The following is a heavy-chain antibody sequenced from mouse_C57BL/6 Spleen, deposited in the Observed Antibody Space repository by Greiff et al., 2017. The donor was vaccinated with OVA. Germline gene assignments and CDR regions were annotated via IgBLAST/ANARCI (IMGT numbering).Heavy chain of an antibody. Sequence: VQLKQSGAELVRPGASVKLSCTASGFNIKDYYMHWVKQRPEQGLEWIGRIDPEDGDTEYAPKFQGKATMTADTSSNTAYLQLSSLTSEDTAVYYCTTFDGHREFAYWGQGTLVTVSA. CDR1: GFNIKDYY. J-gene: IGHJ3*01. CDR3: TTFDGHREFAY. V-gene: IGHV14-1*01. D-gene: IGHD2-3*01. CDR2: IDPEDGDT.